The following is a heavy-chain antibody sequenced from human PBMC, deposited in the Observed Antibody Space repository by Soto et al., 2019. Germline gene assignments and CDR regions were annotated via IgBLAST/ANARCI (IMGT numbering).Heavy chain of an antibody. CDR3: AREAGVAIFGVVSYYGMDV. CDR2: INPSGST. V-gene: IGHV1-46*01. J-gene: IGHJ6*02. Sequence: QVQLVQSGAEVKKPGASVKVSCRASGYTFTNYYIHWVRQAPGQGLEWMGIINPSGSTTYAQKFQVRVTLTRDTATSTVYMELSRLRSEDAAVYYCAREAGVAIFGVVSYYGMDVWGQGTTVTVSS. CDR1: GYTFTNYY. D-gene: IGHD3-3*02.